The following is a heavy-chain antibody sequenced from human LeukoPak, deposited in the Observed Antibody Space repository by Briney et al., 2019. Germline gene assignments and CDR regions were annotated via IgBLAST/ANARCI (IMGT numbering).Heavy chain of an antibody. CDR1: GGSISSGSYY. D-gene: IGHD6-13*01. V-gene: IGHV4-61*01. CDR2: NYYSGNT. CDR3: AREASSSFVY. Sequence: KPSETLSLTCTVSGGSISSGSYYWSWIRQPPGKGLEWIGYNYYSGNTNYNPSLKSRVTISVDTSKKQISLKLSTVTAADTAVYYCAREASSSFVYWGPGILVTVSS. J-gene: IGHJ4*02.